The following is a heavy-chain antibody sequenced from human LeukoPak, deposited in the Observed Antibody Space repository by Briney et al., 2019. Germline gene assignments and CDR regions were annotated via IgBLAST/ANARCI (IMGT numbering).Heavy chain of an antibody. V-gene: IGHV4-34*01. D-gene: IGHD1-26*01. CDR1: GGSFSGYY. CDR3: ARHRGSGSYFGWFDP. Sequence: RPSETLSLTCAVYGGSFSGYYWSWIRQPPGKGLEWIGEINHSGSTNYNPSLKSRVTISVDTSKNQFSLKPSSVTAADTAVYYCARHRGSGSYFGWFDPWGQGTLVTVSS. J-gene: IGHJ5*02. CDR2: INHSGST.